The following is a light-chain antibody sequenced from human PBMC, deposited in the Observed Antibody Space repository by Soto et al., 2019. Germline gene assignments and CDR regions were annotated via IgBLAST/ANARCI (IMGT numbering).Light chain of an antibody. CDR3: KQNNSYSTYP. J-gene: IGKJ2*01. V-gene: IGKV1-5*01. Sequence: DIQMTQSPSTLSASVGDRVTITCRASQSISSWLAWYQQKPGKAPKLLIYDASSLESGVPSRFSGSGSGTEFPLTISSLQPNDFATNSCKQNNSYSTYPLGKGTSWRSN. CDR2: DAS. CDR1: QSISSW.